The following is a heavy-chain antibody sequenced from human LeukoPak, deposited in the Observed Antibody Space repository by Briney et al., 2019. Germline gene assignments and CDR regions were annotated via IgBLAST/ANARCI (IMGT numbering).Heavy chain of an antibody. V-gene: IGHV3-43*02. CDR3: AKDTPLFYHYYGIDV. CDR1: GLNLDAYA. Sequence: PGGSLRLSCAAPGLNLDAYAMHWVRQAPGKGLEWVSLICGGGTITYYAASVKGRFTISRDNSKNSLFLEMNSLRSEDTALYYCAKDTPLFYHYYGIDVWGQGTTVTVSS. CDR2: ICGGGTIT. J-gene: IGHJ6*02.